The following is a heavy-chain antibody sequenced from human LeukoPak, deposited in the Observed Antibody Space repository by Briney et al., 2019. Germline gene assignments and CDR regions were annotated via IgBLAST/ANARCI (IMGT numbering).Heavy chain of an antibody. V-gene: IGHV3-33*01. CDR1: GFTFSSYG. D-gene: IGHD3-10*01. CDR3: ARPRITMVRGVISPLDY. CDR2: IWYDGSNK. J-gene: IGHJ4*02. Sequence: GGSLRLSCAASGFTFSSYGMHWVRQAPGKGLEWVAVIWYDGSNKYYADSVKGRFTISRDNSKNTLYLQMNSLRAEDTAVYYCARPRITMVRGVISPLDYWGQGTLVTVSS.